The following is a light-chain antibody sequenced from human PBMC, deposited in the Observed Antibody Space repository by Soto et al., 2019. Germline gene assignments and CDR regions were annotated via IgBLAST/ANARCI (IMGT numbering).Light chain of an antibody. CDR2: GAS. J-gene: IGKJ4*01. V-gene: IGKV3D-20*02. CDR3: QPRSNWPLT. CDR1: QIVNSSY. Sequence: IVLTQSPGTLSLSPGERFTLSCMAIQIVNSSYLAWYQHKPGQAPRLLIYGASTRATGIPDRFSGSGSGTDFTLTIAALEPEDFAVYYCQPRSNWPLTFGEGTQVEIK.